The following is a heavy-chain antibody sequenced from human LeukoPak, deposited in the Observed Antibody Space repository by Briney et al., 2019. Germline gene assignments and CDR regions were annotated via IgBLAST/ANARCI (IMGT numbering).Heavy chain of an antibody. D-gene: IGHD2-15*01. CDR2: INHSGST. CDR3: ARVLDCSGGSCYWFDP. Sequence: SETLSLTCAVYGGSFSGYYWSWIRQPPGKGLEWIGEINHSGSTNYNPSLKSRVTISVDTSKNQFSLKLSSVTAADTAVYYCARVLDCSGGSCYWFDPWGQGTLVTVSS. J-gene: IGHJ5*02. V-gene: IGHV4-34*01. CDR1: GGSFSGYY.